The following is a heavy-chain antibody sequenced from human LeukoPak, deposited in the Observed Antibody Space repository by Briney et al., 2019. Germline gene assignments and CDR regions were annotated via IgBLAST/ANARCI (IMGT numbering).Heavy chain of an antibody. CDR1: GFTFSSYS. J-gene: IGHJ4*02. CDR2: ISSSSSYI. V-gene: IGHV3-21*01. D-gene: IGHD1-26*01. CDR3: ARVQWELPVIDY. Sequence: GGSLRLSCAASGFTFSSYSMNWVRQAPGKGLEWVSSISSSSSYIYYADSVKGRFTISRDNAKNTLYLQMNSLRAEDTAVYYCARVQWELPVIDYWGQGTLVTVSS.